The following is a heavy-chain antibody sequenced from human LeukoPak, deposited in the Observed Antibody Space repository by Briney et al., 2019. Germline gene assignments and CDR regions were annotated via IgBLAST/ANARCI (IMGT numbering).Heavy chain of an antibody. D-gene: IGHD5-24*01. Sequence: SETLSLTCTVSGGSISGYYWTWIRQPPGKGLEWIGYIYYTGSTNYNPSLKSRVTISVDTSKNQFSLNLSSVTAADKALYYCARFDRDGCNLDYWGQGTLVTVSS. V-gene: IGHV4-59*01. CDR2: IYYTGST. CDR1: GGSISGYY. CDR3: ARFDRDGCNLDY. J-gene: IGHJ4*02.